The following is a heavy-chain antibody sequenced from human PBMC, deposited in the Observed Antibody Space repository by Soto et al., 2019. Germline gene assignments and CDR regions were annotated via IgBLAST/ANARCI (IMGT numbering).Heavy chain of an antibody. Sequence: VQLLESGGGLVHPGGSLRLSCAASGFTFDSYGMSWVRQAPGKGLEWVSSISGSGGSTYYADSVKGRFTISRDNSKNTLYLQMNSLSAEDTAVYFCAKVLTAGGLDYWGQGTLVTVSS. CDR3: AKVLTAGGLDY. V-gene: IGHV3-23*01. CDR1: GFTFDSYG. D-gene: IGHD6-13*01. CDR2: ISGSGGST. J-gene: IGHJ4*02.